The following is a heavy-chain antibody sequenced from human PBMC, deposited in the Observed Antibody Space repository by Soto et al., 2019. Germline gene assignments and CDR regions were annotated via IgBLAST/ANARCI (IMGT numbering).Heavy chain of an antibody. J-gene: IGHJ4*02. CDR2: MYYGGST. Sequence: SETLSLTCTVSGGSVSSGNYYCSWIRQPPGKGLEWIGYMYYGGSTNYSPSLKSRATISVDTSKNQFSLKLSSVTAADTAVYYCARGTYRPGIILLRGSFNDYWGQGTLVTVSS. CDR3: ARGTYRPGIILLRGSFNDY. D-gene: IGHD3-10*01. V-gene: IGHV4-61*01. CDR1: GGSVSSGNYY.